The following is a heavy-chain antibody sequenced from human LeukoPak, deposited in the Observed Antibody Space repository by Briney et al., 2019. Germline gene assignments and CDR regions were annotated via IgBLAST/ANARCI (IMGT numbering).Heavy chain of an antibody. CDR2: INPTGDSA. CDR3: ARDVSNENSWWRDY. V-gene: IGHV1-46*01. Sequence: ASVEVSCKASGYTFTSNWMHWVRQAPGQGLEWMGVINPTGDSAAYAQKFRGRLTMTRDTSTNTDYMELSSLRSDDTAVYYCARDVSNENSWWRDYWGQGTLVIVSS. J-gene: IGHJ4*02. D-gene: IGHD2-8*02. CDR1: GYTFTSNW.